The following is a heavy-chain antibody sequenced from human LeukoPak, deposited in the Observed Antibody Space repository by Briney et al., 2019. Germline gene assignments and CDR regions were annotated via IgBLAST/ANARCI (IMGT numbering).Heavy chain of an antibody. CDR2: ISWNSGSI. Sequence: GRSLRLYCAASGFTFDDYAMHWVRQAPGKGLEWVSGISWNSGSIGYADSVKGRFTISRDNAKNSLYLQMNSLRAEDTAMYYCARGPTVTTLDYWGQGTLVTVSS. V-gene: IGHV3-9*01. D-gene: IGHD4-17*01. CDR1: GFTFDDYA. CDR3: ARGPTVTTLDY. J-gene: IGHJ4*02.